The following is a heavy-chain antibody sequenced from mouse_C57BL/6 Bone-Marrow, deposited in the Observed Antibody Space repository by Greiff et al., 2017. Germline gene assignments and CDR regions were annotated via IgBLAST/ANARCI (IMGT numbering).Heavy chain of an antibody. D-gene: IGHD2-3*01. J-gene: IGHJ3*01. CDR1: GFTFSSYA. CDR3: ARDGYFLFAS. Sequence: EVQGVESGGCLVKPGGSLKLSCAASGFTFSSYAMSWGRQTQEKRLEWVATISDGGSYPSYPDNVKGRFTISRDNAKNNLYLQMSHLKSEDTAMYYCARDGYFLFASWGPATLVPVSA. V-gene: IGHV5-4*01. CDR2: ISDGGSYP.